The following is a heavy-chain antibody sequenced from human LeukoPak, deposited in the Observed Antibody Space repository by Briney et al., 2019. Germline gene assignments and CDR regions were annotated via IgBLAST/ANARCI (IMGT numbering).Heavy chain of an antibody. J-gene: IGHJ5*02. D-gene: IGHD3-10*01. CDR3: ARLTGFGEFMDWFDP. V-gene: IGHV4-59*08. CDR2: IYYSGST. CDR1: GGSISSYY. Sequence: SETLSLTCTVSGGSISSYYWSWIRQPPGKGPEWIGYIYYSGSTNYNPSLKSRVTISVDTSKNQFSLKLSSVTAADTAVYYCARLTGFGEFMDWFDPWGQGTLVTVSS.